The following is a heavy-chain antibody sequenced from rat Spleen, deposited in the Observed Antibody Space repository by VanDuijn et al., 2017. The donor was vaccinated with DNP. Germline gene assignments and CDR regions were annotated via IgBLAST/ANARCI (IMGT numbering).Heavy chain of an antibody. CDR3: ARRGLRRVLDA. Sequence: EVQLVESGGDLVQPGRSLKLSCVASGFTFNNYWMTWIRQVPGKGLEWIASITNSGDSTYYRDSVKGRFTVSRDNAKGGLYLQMDSLRSEDTATYYCARRGLRRVLDAWGQGTSVTVSS. D-gene: IGHD1-11*01. CDR1: GFTFNNYW. CDR2: ITNSGDST. J-gene: IGHJ4*01. V-gene: IGHV5-31*01.